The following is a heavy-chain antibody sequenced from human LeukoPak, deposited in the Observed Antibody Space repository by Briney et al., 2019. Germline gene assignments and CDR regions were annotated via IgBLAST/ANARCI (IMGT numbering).Heavy chain of an antibody. V-gene: IGHV1-69*06. CDR3: ARGEELGNYFDY. CDR2: IIPIFGKA. J-gene: IGHJ4*02. D-gene: IGHD7-27*01. Sequence: SVKVSCKASRGTFSSYAISWVRQAPGQGLEWMGGIIPIFGKANYAQKFQGRVTITADKSTSTAYMELSSLRSEDTAVYYCARGEELGNYFDYWGQGTLVTVSS. CDR1: RGTFSSYA.